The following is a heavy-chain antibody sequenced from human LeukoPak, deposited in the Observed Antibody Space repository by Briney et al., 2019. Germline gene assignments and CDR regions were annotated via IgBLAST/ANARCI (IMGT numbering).Heavy chain of an antibody. CDR3: ARDIKYPPTTHPLLDY. CDR1: GFTFSSYA. J-gene: IGHJ4*02. D-gene: IGHD1-14*01. V-gene: IGHV3-23*01. Sequence: GGSLRLSCAASGFTFSSYAMSWVRQAPGKGLEWVSAISGSGGSTYYADSVKGRFTISRDNSKNTLYLQMNSLRAEDTAVYYCARDIKYPPTTHPLLDYWGQGTLVTVSS. CDR2: ISGSGGST.